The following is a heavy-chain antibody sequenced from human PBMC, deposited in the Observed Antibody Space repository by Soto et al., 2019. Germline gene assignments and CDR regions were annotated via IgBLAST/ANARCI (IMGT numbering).Heavy chain of an antibody. J-gene: IGHJ6*02. CDR2: ISGSGGGT. D-gene: IGHD1-26*01. CDR3: AKDLLPYYYYYGMDV. Sequence: VVSLRLSWAAAGGTCVGYGVSWVRQAPGKGLEWVSAISGSGGGTYYADSVKGRFTISRDNSKNTLYLQMNSLRAEDTAVYYCAKDLLPYYYYYGMDVWGQGTTVTVSS. CDR1: GGTCVGYG. V-gene: IGHV3-23*01.